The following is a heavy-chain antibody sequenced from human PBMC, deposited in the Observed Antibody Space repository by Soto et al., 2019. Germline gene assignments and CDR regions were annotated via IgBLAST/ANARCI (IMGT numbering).Heavy chain of an antibody. V-gene: IGHV1-3*01. CDR1: GYTFTSYA. J-gene: IGHJ4*02. D-gene: IGHD3-10*01. CDR3: ARVPRLWPYYFDY. CDR2: INAGNGNT. Sequence: QVQLVQSGAEVKKPGASLKVSCKSSGYTFTSYAMHWVRQDPGQRLEWMGWINAGNGNTKYSQKFQGRVTITRDTSASTAYMELSSLRFEDTAVYYCARVPRLWPYYFDYWGQGTLVTVSS.